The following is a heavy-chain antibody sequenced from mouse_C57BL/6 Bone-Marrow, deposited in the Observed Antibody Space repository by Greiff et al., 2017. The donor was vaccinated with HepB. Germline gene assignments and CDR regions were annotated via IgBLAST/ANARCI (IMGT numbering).Heavy chain of an antibody. D-gene: IGHD1-2*01. CDR3: AGISPAFDS. CDR1: GFNIKDTY. Sequence: VQLQQSGAELVKPGASVKLSCTASGFNIKDTYMHWVKQRPEQGLEWIGRIYPANGSTKYDPKFQGKATITADTSSKIAYLHLSSLTSEDTAVYYSAGISPAFDSWGQGTPLAVSS. CDR2: IYPANGST. V-gene: IGHV14-3*02. J-gene: IGHJ2*01.